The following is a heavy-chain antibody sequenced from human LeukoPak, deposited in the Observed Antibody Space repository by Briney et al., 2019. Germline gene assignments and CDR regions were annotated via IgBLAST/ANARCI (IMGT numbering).Heavy chain of an antibody. CDR2: INHSGST. J-gene: IGHJ4*02. V-gene: IGHV4-39*07. D-gene: IGHD4-23*01. CDR1: GGSISSGDYY. Sequence: PSETLSLTCTVSGGSISSGDYYWSWIRQPPGKGLEWIGEINHSGSTNYNPSLKSRVTISVDTSKNQFSLKLSSVTAADTAVYYCAGTTVVTPAYFDYWGQGTLVTVSS. CDR3: AGTTVVTPAYFDY.